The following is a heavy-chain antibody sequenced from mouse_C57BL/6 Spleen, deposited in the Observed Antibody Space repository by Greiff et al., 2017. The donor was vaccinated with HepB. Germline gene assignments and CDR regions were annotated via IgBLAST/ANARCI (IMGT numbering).Heavy chain of an antibody. V-gene: IGHV5-9*01. CDR2: ISGGGGNT. Sequence: EVQVVESGGDLVKPGGSLKLSCAASGFTFSSYTMSWVRQTPEKRLEWVATISGGGGNTYYPDSVKGRFTISRDNAKNTLYLQMSSLRSEDTALYYCAALYYDYDPYWYFDVWGTGTTVTVSS. D-gene: IGHD2-4*01. J-gene: IGHJ1*03. CDR1: GFTFSSYT. CDR3: AALYYDYDPYWYFDV.